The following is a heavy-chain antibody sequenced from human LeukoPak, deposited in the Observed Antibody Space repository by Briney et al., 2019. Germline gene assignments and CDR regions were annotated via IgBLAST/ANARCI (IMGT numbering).Heavy chain of an antibody. CDR3: TRHSSMTTVTFDY. CDR1: AGAISDTTYY. V-gene: IGHV4-39*01. CDR2: IYYTGTT. D-gene: IGHD4-17*01. J-gene: IGHJ4*02. Sequence: PSETLSLTCTVSAGAISDTTYYWGWIRQPPGKGLEWIGSIYYTGTTYYNPSLKGRVTISLDTSKDHCSLTLRSVTAADTALYYCTRHSSMTTVTFDYWGQGSLVIVSS.